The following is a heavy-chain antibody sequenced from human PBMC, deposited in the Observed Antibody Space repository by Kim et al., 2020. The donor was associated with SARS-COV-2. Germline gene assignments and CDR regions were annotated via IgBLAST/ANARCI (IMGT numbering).Heavy chain of an antibody. Sequence: SETLSLTCAVYGGSFSGYYWSWIRQPPGKGLEWIGEINHSGSTNYNPSLKSRVTISVDTSKNQFSLKLSSVTAADTAVYYCARFPLNGLRAPYNWFDPWGQGTLVTVSS. CDR1: GGSFSGYY. V-gene: IGHV4-34*01. D-gene: IGHD3-16*01. J-gene: IGHJ5*02. CDR3: ARFPLNGLRAPYNWFDP. CDR2: INHSGST.